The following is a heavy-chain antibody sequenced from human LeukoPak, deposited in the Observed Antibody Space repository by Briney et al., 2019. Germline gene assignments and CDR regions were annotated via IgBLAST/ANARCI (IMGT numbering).Heavy chain of an antibody. J-gene: IGHJ4*02. CDR3: ARLGAQRTIDY. CDR2: ISYDGSNK. D-gene: IGHD3-10*01. CDR1: GFTFSSYA. V-gene: IGHV3-30*04. Sequence: GGSLRLSCAASGFTFSSYAMHWVRQAPGKGLEWVAVISYDGSNKYYADSVKGRFTISRDNSKNTQYLQMNSLRAEDTAVYYCARLGAQRTIDYWGQGTLVTVSS.